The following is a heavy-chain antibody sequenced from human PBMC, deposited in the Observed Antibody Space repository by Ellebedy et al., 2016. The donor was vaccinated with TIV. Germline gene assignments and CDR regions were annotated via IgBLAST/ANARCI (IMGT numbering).Heavy chain of an antibody. D-gene: IGHD1-26*01. J-gene: IGHJ3*02. Sequence: ASVKVSCXASGYTFTSYDINWVRQATGQGLEWMGWMNPNSGNTGYAQKFQGRVTMTRDTSISTAYMELSRLRSDDTAVYYCARGWYSGSSGAFDIWGQGTMVTVSS. CDR1: GYTFTSYD. V-gene: IGHV1-8*01. CDR2: MNPNSGNT. CDR3: ARGWYSGSSGAFDI.